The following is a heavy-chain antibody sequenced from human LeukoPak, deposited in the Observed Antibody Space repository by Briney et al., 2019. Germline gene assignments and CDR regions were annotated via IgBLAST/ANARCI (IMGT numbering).Heavy chain of an antibody. V-gene: IGHV3-23*01. CDR3: AKVPHSWGLFDS. CDR1: GFTFSSYA. D-gene: IGHD3-16*01. Sequence: PGGSLRLSCAASGFTFSSYAMSWVRQAPGKGLEWVSAISGSGGSTYYADSVKGRFTISRDNSKNTLYLQMNSLRAEDTAVYFCAKVPHSWGLFDSWGQGTPVTVSS. CDR2: ISGSGGST. J-gene: IGHJ4*02.